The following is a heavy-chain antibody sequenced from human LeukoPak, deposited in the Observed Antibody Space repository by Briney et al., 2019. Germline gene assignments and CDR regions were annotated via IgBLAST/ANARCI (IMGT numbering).Heavy chain of an antibody. D-gene: IGHD3-16*01. V-gene: IGHV3-23*01. CDR2: ISGSGGST. CDR3: AKVNDYVWGTSHPTY. J-gene: IGHJ4*02. Sequence: GGSLRLSCAASGFTFSSYAMSWVRQAPGKGLEWVSAISGSGGSTYYADSVKGRFTISRDNSKNTLYLQMNSPRAEDTAVYYCAKVNDYVWGTSHPTYWGQGTLVTVSS. CDR1: GFTFSSYA.